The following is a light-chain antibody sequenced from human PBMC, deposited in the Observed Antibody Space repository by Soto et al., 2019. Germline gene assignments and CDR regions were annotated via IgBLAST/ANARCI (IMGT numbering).Light chain of an antibody. V-gene: IGKV3-11*01. CDR2: LTS. CDR3: HQRQSWPRT. J-gene: IGKJ1*01. Sequence: EIVLTQSPATLSSFPGDRVTLSCRASQAVNTRLAWHQHKPGQAPRLLIYLTSNRAAGIPARFSGSGSETDFTLTISDVEPEDFAVYYCHQRQSWPRTFGQGTKVDIK. CDR1: QAVNTR.